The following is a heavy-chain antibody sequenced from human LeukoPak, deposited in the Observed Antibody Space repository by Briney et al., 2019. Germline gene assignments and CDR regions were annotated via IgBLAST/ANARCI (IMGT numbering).Heavy chain of an antibody. J-gene: IGHJ5*02. CDR3: ARRERFACWFDP. CDR2: IYYSGST. V-gene: IGHV4-39*01. D-gene: IGHD3-10*01. CDR1: GGSISSSSYY. Sequence: PSEALSLTCTVSGGSISSSSYYWGWIRQPPGKGLEWIGSIYYSGSTYYNPSLESRVTISVDTSKNQFSLKLSSVTAADTAVYYCARRERFACWFDPWGQGTLVTVSS.